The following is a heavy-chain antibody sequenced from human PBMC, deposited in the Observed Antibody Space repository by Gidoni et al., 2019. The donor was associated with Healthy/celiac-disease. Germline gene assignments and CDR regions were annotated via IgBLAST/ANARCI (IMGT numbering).Heavy chain of an antibody. J-gene: IGHJ4*02. CDR3: ARQSYGSGSYYNVAWDENYFDY. CDR1: GGSISSSSYY. D-gene: IGHD3-10*01. V-gene: IGHV4-39*01. CDR2: IYYSGST. Sequence: QLQLQESGPGLVKPSETLSLTCTVSGGSISSSSYYWGWIRQPPGKGLEWIGSIYYSGSTYYNPSLKSRVTISVDTSKNQFSLKLSSVTAADTAVYYCARQSYGSGSYYNVAWDENYFDYWGQGTLVTVSS.